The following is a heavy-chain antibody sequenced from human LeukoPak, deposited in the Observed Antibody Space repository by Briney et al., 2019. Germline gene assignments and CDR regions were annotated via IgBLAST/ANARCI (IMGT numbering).Heavy chain of an antibody. J-gene: IGHJ4*02. CDR3: AREGYSYGPRGVNYFDY. D-gene: IGHD5-18*01. CDR2: IYYSGST. CDR1: GGSISSSSYY. V-gene: IGHV4-39*07. Sequence: SETLSLTCTVSGGSISSSSYYWGWIRQPPGKGLEWIGSIYYSGSTYYNPSLKSRVTISVDTSKNQFSLKLSSVTAADTAVYYCAREGYSYGPRGVNYFDYWGQGTLVTVSS.